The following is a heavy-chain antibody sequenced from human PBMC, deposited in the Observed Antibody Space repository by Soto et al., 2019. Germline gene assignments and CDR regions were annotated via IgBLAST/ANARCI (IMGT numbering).Heavy chain of an antibody. Sequence: SETLSLTCTVSGGSISSSSYYWGWIRQPPGKGLEWIGSIYYSGSTYYNPSLKSRVTISVDTSKNQFSLKLSSVTAADTAVYYCARIYKGYCSGGSCYNWFAPWGQGTLVTVSS. CDR1: GGSISSSSYY. D-gene: IGHD2-15*01. CDR2: IYYSGST. J-gene: IGHJ5*02. CDR3: ARIYKGYCSGGSCYNWFAP. V-gene: IGHV4-39*01.